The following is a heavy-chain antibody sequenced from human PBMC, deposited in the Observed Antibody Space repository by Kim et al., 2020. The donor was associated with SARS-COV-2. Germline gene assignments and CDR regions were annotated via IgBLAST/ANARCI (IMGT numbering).Heavy chain of an antibody. CDR2: IYYSGST. CDR3: ARGLDTAMVFQYWYFDL. D-gene: IGHD5-18*01. CDR1: GGSISSYY. Sequence: SETLSLTCTVSGGSISSYYWSWIRQPPGKGLEWIGYIYYSGSTNYNPSLKSRVTISVNTSKNQFSLKLSSVTAAATAVYYCARGLDTAMVFQYWYFDLWG. V-gene: IGHV4-59*13. J-gene: IGHJ2*01.